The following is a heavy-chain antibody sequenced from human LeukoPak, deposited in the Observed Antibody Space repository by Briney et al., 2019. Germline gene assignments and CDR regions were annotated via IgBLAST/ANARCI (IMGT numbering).Heavy chain of an antibody. CDR1: GFTSSSYS. D-gene: IGHD3-16*01. CDR2: ISSTSSAI. V-gene: IGHV3-48*04. J-gene: IGHJ4*02. Sequence: GGSLRLSCAASGFTSSSYSMNWVRQAPGKGLEWLSYISSTSSAIYYADSLKGRFTISRDNAKNSLYLQMDSLRAGDTAVYYCARVIGSYGDSAYWGQGTLVTVSS. CDR3: ARVIGSYGDSAY.